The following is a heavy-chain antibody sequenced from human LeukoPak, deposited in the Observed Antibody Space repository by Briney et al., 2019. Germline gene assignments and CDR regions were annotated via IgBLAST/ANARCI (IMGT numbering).Heavy chain of an antibody. CDR3: ARGRVAAAGIGSIFDY. Sequence: PSETLSLTCAVYGGSFSGYYWSWIRQPPGKGLEWIGEINHSGSTNYNPSLKSRVTISVDTSKNQFSLKLSSVTAADTAVYYCARGRVAAAGIGSIFDYWGQGTLVTVSS. CDR1: GGSFSGYY. J-gene: IGHJ4*02. D-gene: IGHD6-13*01. V-gene: IGHV4-34*01. CDR2: INHSGST.